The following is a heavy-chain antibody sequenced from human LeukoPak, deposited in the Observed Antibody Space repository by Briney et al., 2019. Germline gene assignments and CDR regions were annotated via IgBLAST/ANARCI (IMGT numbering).Heavy chain of an antibody. Sequence: GGSLRLSCAASGFTFSAYAMSWVRLAPGKGLEWVSGISGSGAGTYYADPVKGRFTISRDNSKNTLDLQMNSLRAGDTAVYYCAKGSTAFGSSWYGKAYYYMDVWGKGTTVTVSS. CDR3: AKGSTAFGSSWYGKAYYYMDV. D-gene: IGHD2-15*01. J-gene: IGHJ6*03. V-gene: IGHV3-23*01. CDR2: ISGSGAGT. CDR1: GFTFSAYA.